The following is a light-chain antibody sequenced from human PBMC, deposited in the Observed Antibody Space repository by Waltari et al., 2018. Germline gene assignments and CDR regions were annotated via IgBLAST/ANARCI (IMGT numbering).Light chain of an antibody. CDR3: NSYTTSNTYV. CDR2: DVN. V-gene: IGLV2-14*03. CDR1: NRDIGAFYY. J-gene: IGLJ1*01. Sequence: QSALTQPASMSGSPGQSITISCPGTNRDIGAFYYFSWYQQHPGKAPRLIIYDVNNRPSGISNRFSGSQSGNTASLTISGLQAEDEADYYCNSYTTSNTYVFGGGTKVTVL.